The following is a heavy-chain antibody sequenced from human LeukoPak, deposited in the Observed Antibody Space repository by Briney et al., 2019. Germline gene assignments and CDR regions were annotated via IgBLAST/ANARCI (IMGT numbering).Heavy chain of an antibody. J-gene: IGHJ5*02. Sequence: ASVKVSCKVSGYTLTELFMHWVRQAPGKGLEWMGGFDPEDGETIYAQKFQGRVTMTEDTSTDTAYMELSSLRSEDTAVYYCATLYCGGDCYSGWFDPWGQGTLVTVSS. CDR3: ATLYCGGDCYSGWFDP. CDR1: GYTLTELF. D-gene: IGHD2-21*02. V-gene: IGHV1-24*01. CDR2: FDPEDGET.